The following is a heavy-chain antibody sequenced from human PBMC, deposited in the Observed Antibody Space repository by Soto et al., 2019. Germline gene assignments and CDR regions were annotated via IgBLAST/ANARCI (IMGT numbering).Heavy chain of an antibody. CDR2: FQYSGTT. CDR1: GGSISSDY. Sequence: PSETLSLTCTVSGGSISSDYWSWIRQPPGERLEWIGHFQYSGTTYYKPSLMSRVTISKDTSKNQFSLTLSSVTAADTAIYYCARLRYYGAALGFDYWGQGSLVTSPQ. D-gene: IGHD4-17*01. J-gene: IGHJ4*02. V-gene: IGHV4-59*08. CDR3: ARLRYYGAALGFDY.